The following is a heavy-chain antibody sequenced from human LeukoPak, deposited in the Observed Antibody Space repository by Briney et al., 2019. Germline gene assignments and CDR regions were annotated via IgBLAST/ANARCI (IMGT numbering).Heavy chain of an antibody. CDR2: IYSDDRA. V-gene: IGHV3-66*02. J-gene: IGHJ4*02. Sequence: GGALGLLCVASGFTVRRNVMSWVRQPPGKGLEWVSLIYSDDRAFFADSVKGRFTISRNNSKNTLFLQMSSLRAEDTAVYYCMGELYWGQGTLVTVSS. D-gene: IGHD1-26*01. CDR3: MGELY. CDR1: GFTVRRNV.